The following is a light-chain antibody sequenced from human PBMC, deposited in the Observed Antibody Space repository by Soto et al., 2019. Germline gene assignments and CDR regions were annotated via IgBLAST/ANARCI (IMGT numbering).Light chain of an antibody. CDR1: SSDVGGYNY. CDR2: EVS. V-gene: IGLV2-14*01. Sequence: QSVLTHPASVCWSPGQSITISCTGTSSDVGGYNYVSWYQQHPGKAPKLMIYEVSNRPSGVSNRFSGSKSGNTASLTISGLQAEDDADYYCSSYTSSSNHHVFGTGTKVTAL. J-gene: IGLJ1*01. CDR3: SSYTSSSNHHV.